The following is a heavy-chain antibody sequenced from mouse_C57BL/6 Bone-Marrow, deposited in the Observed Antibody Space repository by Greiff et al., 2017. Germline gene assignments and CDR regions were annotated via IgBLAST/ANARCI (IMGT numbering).Heavy chain of an antibody. CDR3: AREGSYDGSLWFAY. D-gene: IGHD2-3*01. CDR1: GYTFTGYW. J-gene: IGHJ3*01. CDR2: ILPGSGST. Sequence: QVQLQQSGAELMKPGASVKLSCKATGYTFTGYWIEWVKQRPGHGLEWIGEILPGSGSTNYNEKFKGKATFTSDTSSTTAYMQLSSLTTEDSAIYYCAREGSYDGSLWFAYWGQGTLVTVSA. V-gene: IGHV1-9*01.